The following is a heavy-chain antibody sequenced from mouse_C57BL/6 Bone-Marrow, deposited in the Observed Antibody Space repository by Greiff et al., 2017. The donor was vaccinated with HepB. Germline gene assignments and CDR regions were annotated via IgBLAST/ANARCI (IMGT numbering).Heavy chain of an antibody. Sequence: EVKLVESGGGLVKPGGSLKLSCAASGFTFSSYAMSWVRQTPEKRLEWVATISDGGSYTYYPDNVKGRFTISRDNAKNNLYLQMSHLKSEDTAMYYCARYRYKGGYYFDYWGQGTTLTVSS. CDR3: ARYRYKGGYYFDY. J-gene: IGHJ2*01. V-gene: IGHV5-4*03. CDR1: GFTFSSYA. D-gene: IGHD1-3*01. CDR2: ISDGGSYT.